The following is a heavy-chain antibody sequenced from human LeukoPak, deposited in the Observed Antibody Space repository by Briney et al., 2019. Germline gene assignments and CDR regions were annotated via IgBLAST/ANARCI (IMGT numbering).Heavy chain of an antibody. V-gene: IGHV4-59*01. CDR1: GGSISSYY. D-gene: IGHD6-19*01. J-gene: IGHJ6*03. CDR2: MYYSGST. Sequence: PSETLSLTCTVSGGSISSYYWSWIRQPPGKGLEWIGYMYYSGSTNYNPSLKSRVTISVDTSKKQISLRLSSVTAADTAVYYCARERIAVSDTEFYYYYYYMDVWGRGTTVTVSS. CDR3: ARERIAVSDTEFYYYYYYMDV.